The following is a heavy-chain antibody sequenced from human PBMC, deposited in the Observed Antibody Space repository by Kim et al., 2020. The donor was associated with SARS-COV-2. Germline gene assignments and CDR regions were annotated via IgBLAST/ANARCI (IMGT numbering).Heavy chain of an antibody. CDR3: ARESPRFLEWFLPPEGDAFDI. D-gene: IGHD3-3*01. CDR1: GGSISSGGYY. J-gene: IGHJ3*02. CDR2: IYYSGST. V-gene: IGHV4-31*03. Sequence: SETLSLTCTVSGGSISSGGYYWSWIRQHPGKGLEWIGYIYYSGSTYYNPSLKSRVTISVDTSKNQFSLKLSSVTAADTAVYYCARESPRFLEWFLPPEGDAFDIWGQGTMVTVSS.